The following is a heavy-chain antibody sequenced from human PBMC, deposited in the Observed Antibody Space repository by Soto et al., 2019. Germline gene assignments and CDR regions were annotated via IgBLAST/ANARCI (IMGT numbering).Heavy chain of an antibody. D-gene: IGHD6-13*01. CDR3: AREVLGSSWSGRWCDP. CDR1: GGSISSYY. Sequence: SETMSLPCTVSGGSISSYYWSWIRQPPGKGLEWIGYIYYSGSTNYNPSLKSRVTISVDTSKNQFSLKLSSVTAADTAVYYCAREVLGSSWSGRWCDPWGKGTRVTV. J-gene: IGHJ5*02. V-gene: IGHV4-59*01. CDR2: IYYSGST.